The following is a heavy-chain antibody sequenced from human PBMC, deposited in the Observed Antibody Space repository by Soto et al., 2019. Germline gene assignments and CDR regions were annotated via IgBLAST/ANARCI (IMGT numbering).Heavy chain of an antibody. CDR3: ARGGRWLDFHS. Sequence: EVQLVESGGGLVQPGESLRLSCAPSALDFGGSWMSWVRQAPGKGLEWVANIMPDGNKKYYVDSVKGRFTISRDNTKNSLVLQMNSLRAEDTAVYYCARGGRWLDFHSWGQGTLVTVSS. CDR1: ALDFGGSW. CDR2: IMPDGNKK. D-gene: IGHD6-19*01. V-gene: IGHV3-7*01. J-gene: IGHJ4*02.